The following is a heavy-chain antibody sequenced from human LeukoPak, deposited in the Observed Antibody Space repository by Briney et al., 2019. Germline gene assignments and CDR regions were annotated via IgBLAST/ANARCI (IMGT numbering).Heavy chain of an antibody. Sequence: GRSLRLSCAASGFTFDDYAMHWVRQAPGKGLEWVSGISWNSGSIGYADSVKGRFTISRDNAKNSLYLQMDSLRAEDTAVYYCARDSSDFGDALDIWGQGTMVTVSS. CDR1: GFTFDDYA. CDR3: ARDSSDFGDALDI. CDR2: ISWNSGSI. J-gene: IGHJ3*02. V-gene: IGHV3-9*01. D-gene: IGHD3-3*01.